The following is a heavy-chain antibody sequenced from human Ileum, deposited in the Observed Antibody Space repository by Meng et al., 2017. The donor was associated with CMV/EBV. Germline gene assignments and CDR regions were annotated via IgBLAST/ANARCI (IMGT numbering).Heavy chain of an antibody. CDR1: GFTFSSYW. CDR2: ISSDGSST. J-gene: IGHJ4*02. V-gene: IGHV3-74*01. Sequence: GESLKISCAASGFTFSSYWMHWVRQAPGKGLVWVSSISSDGSSTSYADSVKGRFTISRDNAKNTLHLQMNSLRAEDTAVYYCARVGYSYAYDYWGQGTLVTVSS. CDR3: ARVGYSYAYDY. D-gene: IGHD5-18*01.